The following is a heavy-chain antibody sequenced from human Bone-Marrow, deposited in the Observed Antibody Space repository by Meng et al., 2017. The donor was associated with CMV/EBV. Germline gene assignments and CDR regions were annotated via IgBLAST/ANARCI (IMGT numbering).Heavy chain of an antibody. D-gene: IGHD3-3*01. V-gene: IGHV3-23*01. CDR3: VKDYDFLDGMDV. Sequence: GESLKISCAASGFTFSSYAMSWVRQAPGKGLEWVSAKSGSGESTYYADSVKGRFTISRDNSKNTVYLQMNSLRAEDTALYYCVKDYDFLDGMDVWGQGTTVTVSS. J-gene: IGHJ6*02. CDR2: KSGSGEST. CDR1: GFTFSSYA.